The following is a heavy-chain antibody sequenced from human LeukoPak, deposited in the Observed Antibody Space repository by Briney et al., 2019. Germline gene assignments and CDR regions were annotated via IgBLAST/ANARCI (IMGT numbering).Heavy chain of an antibody. V-gene: IGHV4-31*03. CDR2: IYYRGST. J-gene: IGHJ4*02. CDR1: GGSISSGGYY. CDR3: ARLYYGSGSYHFDY. Sequence: SQTLSLTCTVSGGSISSGGYYWSWIRQHPGKGLEWIGYIYYRGSTYYNPSLKSRVTISVDTSNNQFSLKLSSVTAADTAVYYCARLYYGSGSYHFDYWGQGTLVTVSS. D-gene: IGHD3-10*01.